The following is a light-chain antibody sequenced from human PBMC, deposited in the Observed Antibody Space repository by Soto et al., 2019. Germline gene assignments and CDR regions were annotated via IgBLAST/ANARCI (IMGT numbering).Light chain of an antibody. CDR2: DAS. CDR3: LQCRNWPLT. CDR1: QNVYNN. J-gene: IGKJ4*01. V-gene: IGKV3-15*01. Sequence: EIVMTQSPATLSVSPGEGATLSCKASQNVYNNLAWYQQRPGQPPRLLIYDASTRATGISARFSGSGYGTEFNLSISSLQSEDFSVYLWLQCRNWPLTFGGGPKVEIK.